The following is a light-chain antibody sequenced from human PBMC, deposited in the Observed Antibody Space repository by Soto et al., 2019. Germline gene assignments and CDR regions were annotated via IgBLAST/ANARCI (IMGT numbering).Light chain of an antibody. V-gene: IGKV2-28*01. CDR1: QSLLHSNGYNY. CDR2: LGS. Sequence: DIVMTQSPLSLPVTPGEPASISCRSSQSLLHSNGYNYLDWYLQKPGQSPQLLIYLGSNRASGVPDRFSGSGSGTDFTLQTSRVEAEDVGVYYCMQALQTPPFTFGPGTKVDIK. CDR3: MQALQTPPFT. J-gene: IGKJ3*01.